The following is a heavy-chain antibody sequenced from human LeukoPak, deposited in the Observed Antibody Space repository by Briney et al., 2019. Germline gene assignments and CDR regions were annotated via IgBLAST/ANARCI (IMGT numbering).Heavy chain of an antibody. CDR2: IKSKTDGGTT. V-gene: IGHV3-15*01. J-gene: IGHJ4*02. Sequence: GGSLRLSCAASGFTFSSYAMSWVRQAPGKGLEWVGRIKSKTDGGTTDYAAPVKGRFTISRDDSKNTLYLQMNSLKTEDTAVYYCTTDWEYYYDSSGYYPVDYWGQGTLVTVSS. CDR3: TTDWEYYYDSSGYYPVDY. D-gene: IGHD3-22*01. CDR1: GFTFSSYA.